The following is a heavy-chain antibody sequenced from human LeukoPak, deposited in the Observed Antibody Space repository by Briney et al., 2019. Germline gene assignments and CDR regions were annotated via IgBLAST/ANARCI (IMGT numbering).Heavy chain of an antibody. CDR2: IIPIFGTA. J-gene: IGHJ2*01. Sequence: SVKVSCKASGGTFSSNAISWVRQAPGQGLAWMGGIIPIFGTANYAQKFQGRVTITADKSTSTAYMELSSLRSEDTAVYYCVLGNIYWYFDLWGRGTLVTVSS. V-gene: IGHV1-69*06. D-gene: IGHD2/OR15-2a*01. CDR1: GGTFSSNA. CDR3: VLGNIYWYFDL.